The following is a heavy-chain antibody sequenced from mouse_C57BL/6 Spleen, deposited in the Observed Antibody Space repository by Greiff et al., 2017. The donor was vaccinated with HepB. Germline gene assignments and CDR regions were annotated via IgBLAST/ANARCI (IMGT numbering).Heavy chain of an antibody. V-gene: IGHV1-59*01. D-gene: IGHD4-1*01. CDR2: IDPSDSYT. J-gene: IGHJ3*01. Sequence: QVQLKQPGAELVRPGTSVKLSCKASGYTFTSYWMHWVKQRPGQGLEWIGVIDPSDSYTNYNQKFKGKATLTVDTSSSTAYMQLSSLTSEDSAVYDCARSLTGTGAWFAYWGQGTLVTVSA. CDR1: GYTFTSYW. CDR3: ARSLTGTGAWFAY.